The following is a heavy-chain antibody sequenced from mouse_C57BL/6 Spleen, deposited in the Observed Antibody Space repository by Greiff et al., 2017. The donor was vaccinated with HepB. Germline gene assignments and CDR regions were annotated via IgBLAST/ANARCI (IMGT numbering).Heavy chain of an antibody. CDR1: GYTFTDYY. CDR2: INPNNGGT. V-gene: IGHV1-26*01. J-gene: IGHJ4*01. Sequence: VQLQQSGPELVKPGASVKISCKASGYTFTDYYMNWVKQSHGKSLEWIGDINPNNGGTSYNQKFKGKATLTVDKSSSTAYMELRSLTSEDSAVYYCARGTAQAFAMDYWGQGTSVTVSS. CDR3: ARGTAQAFAMDY. D-gene: IGHD3-2*02.